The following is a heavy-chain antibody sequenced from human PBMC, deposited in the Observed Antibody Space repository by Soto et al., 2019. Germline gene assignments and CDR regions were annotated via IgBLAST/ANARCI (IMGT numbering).Heavy chain of an antibody. Sequence: ASVKVSCKASGYTFTSYGISWVRQAPGQGLEWMGWISAYNGNTNYAQKLQGRVTMTTDTSTNTAYMELRSLRSDDTAVYYCARGLPVDCSGGSCYWPRAYFDYWGQGTLVTVSS. D-gene: IGHD2-15*01. CDR3: ARGLPVDCSGGSCYWPRAYFDY. V-gene: IGHV1-18*01. CDR1: GYTFTSYG. J-gene: IGHJ4*02. CDR2: ISAYNGNT.